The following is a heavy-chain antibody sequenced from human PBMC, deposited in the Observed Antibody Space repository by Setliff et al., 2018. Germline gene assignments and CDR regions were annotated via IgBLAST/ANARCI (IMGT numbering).Heavy chain of an antibody. CDR1: DDSISNYH. J-gene: IGHJ6*02. Sequence: SETLSLTCTVSDDSISNYHWSWIRQSAGKGLEWIGHVRTTGSTRYNPSLKSRVTMSVDTSKNQFSLKVTSVTAADTAVYYCARGRSGVGADYYYGMDVWGQGTTVTVSS. CDR2: VRTTGST. V-gene: IGHV4-4*07. D-gene: IGHD1-26*01. CDR3: ARGRSGVGADYYYGMDV.